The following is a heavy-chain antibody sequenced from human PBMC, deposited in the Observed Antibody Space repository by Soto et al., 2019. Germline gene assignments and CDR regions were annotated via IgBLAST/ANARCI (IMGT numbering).Heavy chain of an antibody. CDR3: ARKIQVLRFLETGYYYGMDG. D-gene: IGHD3-3*01. V-gene: IGHV1-69*06. Sequence: VASVKVSCKASGGTFSSYAISWVRQAPGQGLEWMGGIIPIFGTANYAQKFQGRVTITADKSTSTAYMELSSLRSEDTAVYYCARKIQVLRFLETGYYYGMDGWGQGITVTV. J-gene: IGHJ6*02. CDR2: IIPIFGTA. CDR1: GGTFSSYA.